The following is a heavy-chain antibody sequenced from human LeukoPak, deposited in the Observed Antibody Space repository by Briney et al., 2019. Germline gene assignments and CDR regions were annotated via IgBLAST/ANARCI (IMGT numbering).Heavy chain of an antibody. CDR3: AINRYLNY. D-gene: IGHD2-21*01. Sequence: GGPLRLSCAASGFTFSSYWMSWVRQAPGKGLEWVGNIKQGGSEKYYVDPVKGRFTISRDNAKNSLYLQMNSLRAEDTAVYFCAINRYLNYWGQGTLVTVSS. J-gene: IGHJ4*02. CDR2: IKQGGSEK. CDR1: GFTFSSYW. V-gene: IGHV3-7*03.